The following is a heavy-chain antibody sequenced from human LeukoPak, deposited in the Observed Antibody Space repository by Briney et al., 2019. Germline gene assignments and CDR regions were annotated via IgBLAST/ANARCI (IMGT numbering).Heavy chain of an antibody. CDR1: GYSISSGYY. Sequence: PSETLSLTCAVSGYSISSGYYWGWIRQPPGKGLEWIGRIYHSGSTYYNPSLKSRVTISVDTSKNQFSLKLSSVTAADTAVYYCARLGYCSSTSCYRGYFDYWGQGTLVTASS. CDR2: IYHSGST. D-gene: IGHD2-2*01. CDR3: ARLGYCSSTSCYRGYFDY. V-gene: IGHV4-38-2*01. J-gene: IGHJ4*02.